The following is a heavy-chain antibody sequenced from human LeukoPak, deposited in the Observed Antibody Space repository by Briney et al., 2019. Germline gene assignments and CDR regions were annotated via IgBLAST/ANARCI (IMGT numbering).Heavy chain of an antibody. D-gene: IGHD6-6*01. Sequence: ASVKVSCKASGYTFTGYYMHWVRQAPGQGLEWMGWINPNSGGTNYAQKFQGRVTVTRDTSISTAYMELSTLRSDDTAVYYCARGGEYSRSSSTYWGQGTLVTVSS. CDR3: ARGGEYSRSSSTY. V-gene: IGHV1-2*02. CDR2: INPNSGGT. CDR1: GYTFTGYY. J-gene: IGHJ4*02.